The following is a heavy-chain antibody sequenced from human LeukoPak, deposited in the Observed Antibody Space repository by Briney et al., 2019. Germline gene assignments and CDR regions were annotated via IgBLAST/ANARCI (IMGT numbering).Heavy chain of an antibody. D-gene: IGHD3-3*01. CDR1: GYSFTSYW. CDR2: IYPGDSDT. V-gene: IGHV5-51*01. J-gene: IGHJ3*02. CDR3: ASPTIFGVVRGAFDI. Sequence: GESLKISCKGSGYSFTSYWISWVRQMPGKGLEWMGIIYPGDSDTRYSPSFQGQVTISADKSISTAYLQWSSLKASDTAMYYCASPTIFGVVRGAFDIWGQGTMVTVSS.